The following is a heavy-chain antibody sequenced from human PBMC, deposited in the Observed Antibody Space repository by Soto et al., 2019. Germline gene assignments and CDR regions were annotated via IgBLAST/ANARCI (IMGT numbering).Heavy chain of an antibody. CDR1: GGSISSGDYS. Sequence: QVQLQESGPGLVKPSQTLSLTCTVSGGSISSGDYSWSWIRQPPGKGLEWTGYIYYSGSTYYNPSLQSRVTISIDTSKNQLSLKLSSVTAADTAVYYCARAGSGWYHDAFDIWGQGTMVTVSS. J-gene: IGHJ3*02. V-gene: IGHV4-30-4*01. D-gene: IGHD6-19*01. CDR2: IYYSGST. CDR3: ARAGSGWYHDAFDI.